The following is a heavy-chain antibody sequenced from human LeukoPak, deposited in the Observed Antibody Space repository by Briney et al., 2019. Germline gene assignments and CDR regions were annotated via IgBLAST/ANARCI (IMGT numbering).Heavy chain of an antibody. J-gene: IGHJ3*02. CDR1: GYTFTSYG. V-gene: IGHV1-69*13. Sequence: SVKVSCKASGYTFTSYGISWVRQAPGQGLEWMGGNIPVLGTANYAQKFQGRVTITADESTSTAYLELSSLRSEDTAVYYCARDQAQYCTASTCYDAFDIWGQGTLVTVSS. D-gene: IGHD2-8*02. CDR2: NIPVLGTA. CDR3: ARDQAQYCTASTCYDAFDI.